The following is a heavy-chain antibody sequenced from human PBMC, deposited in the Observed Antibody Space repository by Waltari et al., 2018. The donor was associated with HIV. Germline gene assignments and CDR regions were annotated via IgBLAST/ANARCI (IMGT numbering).Heavy chain of an antibody. CDR1: GFTSSTYW. CDR3: ARDLSGYSDY. Sequence: EVLLVESGGGLAQPGGSLRLSCAASGFTSSTYWMHWVRQPPGKGLVWVARMCEYGGLTNDEDSGEGRFTISRDNAKTTLYLQMNNLRAEDTATYYCARDLSGYSDYWGQGTLVTVSS. CDR2: MCEYGGLT. J-gene: IGHJ4*02. D-gene: IGHD3-3*01. V-gene: IGHV3-74*01.